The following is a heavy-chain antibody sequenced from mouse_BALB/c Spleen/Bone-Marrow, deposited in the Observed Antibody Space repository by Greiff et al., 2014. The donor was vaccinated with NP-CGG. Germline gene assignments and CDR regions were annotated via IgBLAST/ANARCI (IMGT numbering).Heavy chain of an antibody. CDR3: ARSSYFDYDGAMDY. D-gene: IGHD2-4*01. CDR2: ISYSGST. J-gene: IGHJ4*01. V-gene: IGHV3-2*02. CDR1: GYSITSDYA. Sequence: VQLQQPGPGLVKPSQSLSLTCTVTGYSITSDYAWNWIRQFPGNKLEWMGYISYSGSTSYDPSLKSRISITRDTSKNQFFLQLNTVTTEDTATYYCARSSYFDYDGAMDYWGQGTSVTVSS.